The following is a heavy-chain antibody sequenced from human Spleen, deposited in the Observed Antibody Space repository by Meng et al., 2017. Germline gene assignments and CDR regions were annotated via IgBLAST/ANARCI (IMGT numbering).Heavy chain of an antibody. CDR1: GGSISSGDYY. J-gene: IGHJ4*02. D-gene: IGHD3-10*01. V-gene: IGHV4-30-4*01. CDR3: ARGGSVPMVLSY. Sequence: QVQLQESGPGLVKPSQTLSLTCTVSGGSISSGDYYWSWIRQPPGKGLEWMGEINHSGSTKYNPSLKSRVTISVDTSKNQFSLNLNSVTAADTAVYYCARGGSVPMVLSYWGQGTLVTVSS. CDR2: INHSGST.